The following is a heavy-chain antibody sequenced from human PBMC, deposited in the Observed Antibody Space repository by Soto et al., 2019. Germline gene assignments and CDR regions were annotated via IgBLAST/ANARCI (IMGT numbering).Heavy chain of an antibody. J-gene: IGHJ4*02. CDR2: IRGKAYGGTP. CDR3: TSSGHQYYFDY. CDR1: GCNFGDYA. V-gene: IGHV3-49*04. D-gene: IGHD2-15*01. Sequence: GGSLRRSCTTSGCNFGDYAMNWVRQAPGKGLEWVGFIRGKAYGGTPEYAASAKGRFTISADDSKNIAYLQMDSLKTEDTAVYFCTSSGHQYYFDYWGQGTLVTVSS.